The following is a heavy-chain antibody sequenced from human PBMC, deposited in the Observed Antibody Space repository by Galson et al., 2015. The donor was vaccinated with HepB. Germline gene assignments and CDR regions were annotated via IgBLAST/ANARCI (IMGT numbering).Heavy chain of an antibody. CDR3: AKDVSTGTIYYYYGMDV. CDR1: GFTFSSYA. Sequence: SLRLSCAASGFTFSSYAMSWVRQAPGKGLEWVSAISGSGGSTYYADSVKGRFTISRDNSKNTLYLQMNSLGTEDTAVYYCAKDVSTGTIYYYYGMDVWGQGTTLTVSS. CDR2: ISGSGGST. J-gene: IGHJ6*02. D-gene: IGHD1-7*01. V-gene: IGHV3-23*01.